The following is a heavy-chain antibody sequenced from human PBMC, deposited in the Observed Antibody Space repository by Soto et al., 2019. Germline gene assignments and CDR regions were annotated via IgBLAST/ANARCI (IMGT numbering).Heavy chain of an antibody. D-gene: IGHD3-3*01. CDR3: AKRGGYDFWSGFNLDFHYYHYGLDV. CDR1: GYTFTAYY. Sequence: QVQLVQSGAEVRKPGASVKVSCKASGYTFTAYYIHWVRQAPGQGLEWMGWINPTLGATYYAQNFQGRVTMTRDTSISTAYLELSSLTSGDTAVYYCAKRGGYDFWSGFNLDFHYYHYGLDVWGQGTTVTVPS. V-gene: IGHV1-2*02. CDR2: INPTLGAT. J-gene: IGHJ6*02.